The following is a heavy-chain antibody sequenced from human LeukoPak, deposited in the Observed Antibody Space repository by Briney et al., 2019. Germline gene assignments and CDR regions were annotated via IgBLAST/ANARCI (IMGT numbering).Heavy chain of an antibody. Sequence: SETLSLTCTVSGGPTSSGDYYWNWIRQHPGKGLEWIGYMNNRGTSNYNPSLRSRVTISVDTSNNQFSLRLSSVTAADTAVYYCTRIPTHYYGSGSYYGYFDSWGQGTLVTVSS. CDR1: GGPTSSGDYY. D-gene: IGHD3-10*01. J-gene: IGHJ4*02. CDR2: MNNRGTS. CDR3: TRIPTHYYGSGSYYGYFDS. V-gene: IGHV4-31*03.